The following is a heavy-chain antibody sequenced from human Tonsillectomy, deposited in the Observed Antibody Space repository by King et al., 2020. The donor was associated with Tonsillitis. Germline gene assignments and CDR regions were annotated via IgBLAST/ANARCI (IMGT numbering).Heavy chain of an antibody. CDR2: IYTSGST. CDR1: GGSISSGSYY. V-gene: IGHV4-61*02. CDR3: AGSGRGRYCTNGVCYRGYYMDV. D-gene: IGHD2-8*01. Sequence: VQLQESGPGLVKPSQTLSLTCTVSGGSISSGSYYWSWIRQPAGKGLEWIGRIYTSGSTNYNPSLKSRVTMSVDPSKNQFSLKLSSVTAADTAVYYCAGSGRGRYCTNGVCYRGYYMDVWGKGTTVTVSS. J-gene: IGHJ6*03.